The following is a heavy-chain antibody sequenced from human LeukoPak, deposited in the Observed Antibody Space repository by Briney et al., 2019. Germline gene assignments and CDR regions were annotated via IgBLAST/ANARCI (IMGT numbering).Heavy chain of an antibody. V-gene: IGHV4-4*09. CDR3: ARHRSPSSLSFFDI. Sequence: SETLSLPCTVSGASISSYYWSWIRQPPGKGLEWIGYIYTSETTNFNPALRSRVTISIDTSKNQVSLRLSSVTAADTALYYCARHRSPSSLSFFDIWGQGMLVIVSS. J-gene: IGHJ4*02. D-gene: IGHD2-2*01. CDR2: IYTSETT. CDR1: GASISSYY.